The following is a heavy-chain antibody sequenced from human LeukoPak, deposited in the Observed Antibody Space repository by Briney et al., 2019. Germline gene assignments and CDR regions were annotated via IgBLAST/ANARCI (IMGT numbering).Heavy chain of an antibody. J-gene: IGHJ4*02. CDR3: ARDNYDSSGYYFD. CDR2: ISSSGSTM. Sequence: GGSLRLSCAASGFTFSSYEMNWVRQAPGKGLEWVSYISSSGSTMYYADSVKGRFTISRDNAKNSLYLQMNSLRAEDTAVYYCARDNYDSSGYYFDWGRGTLVTVSS. D-gene: IGHD3-22*01. V-gene: IGHV3-48*03. CDR1: GFTFSSYE.